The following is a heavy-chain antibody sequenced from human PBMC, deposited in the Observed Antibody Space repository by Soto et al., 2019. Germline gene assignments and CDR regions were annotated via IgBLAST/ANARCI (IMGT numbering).Heavy chain of an antibody. CDR1: GYSFTSYW. V-gene: IGHV5-51*01. D-gene: IGHD4-17*01. CDR3: ARVEGDYGDYSGMDV. Sequence: PGESMTISRKGSGYSFTSYWIGCVRQMPGKGLEWMGIIYPGDSDTRYSPSFQGQVTISADKSISTAYLQWSSLKASDTAMYYCARVEGDYGDYSGMDVWGQGTTVTVSS. CDR2: IYPGDSDT. J-gene: IGHJ6*02.